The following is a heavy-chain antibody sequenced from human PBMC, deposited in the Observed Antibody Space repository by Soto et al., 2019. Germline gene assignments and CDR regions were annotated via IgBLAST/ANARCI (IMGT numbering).Heavy chain of an antibody. CDR2: INAGNGNT. CDR1: GYTFTSYA. CDR3: ARGYGYYYFDY. V-gene: IGHV1-3*01. D-gene: IGHD3-16*01. Sequence: QVQLVQSGAEVKKPGASVKVSCKSSGYTFTSYAMHWVRQAPRQRLEWMGWINAGNGNTKYSQKFQGRVTITRDTSANTAYMELRRLRSEDTAVYYCARGYGYYYFDYWGQGTLVTVSS. J-gene: IGHJ4*02.